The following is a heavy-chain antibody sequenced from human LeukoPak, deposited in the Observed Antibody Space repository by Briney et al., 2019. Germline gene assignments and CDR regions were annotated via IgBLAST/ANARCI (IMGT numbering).Heavy chain of an antibody. D-gene: IGHD2-15*01. V-gene: IGHV4-61*02. J-gene: IGHJ4*02. CDR1: GGSISSGSYY. CDR2: IYTSGST. CDR3: AGLDIVVVVAATRGFV. Sequence: SETLSLTCTVSGGSISSGSYYWSWIRQPPGKGLEWIGRIYTSGSTNYNPSLKSRVTISVDTSKNQFSLKLSSVTAADTAVYYCAGLDIVVVVAATRGFVWGQGTLVTVSS.